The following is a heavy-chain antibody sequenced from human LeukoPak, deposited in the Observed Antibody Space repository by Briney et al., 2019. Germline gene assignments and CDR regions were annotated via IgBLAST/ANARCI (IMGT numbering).Heavy chain of an antibody. CDR1: GGTFSSYA. Sequence: EASVKVSCKASGGTFSSYAISWVRQAPGQGLEWMGWINAGNGNTKYSQKFQGRVTITRDTSASTAYMELSSLRSEDTAVYYCARALGQFDYWGQGTLVTVSS. J-gene: IGHJ4*02. CDR3: ARALGQFDY. V-gene: IGHV1-3*01. CDR2: INAGNGNT.